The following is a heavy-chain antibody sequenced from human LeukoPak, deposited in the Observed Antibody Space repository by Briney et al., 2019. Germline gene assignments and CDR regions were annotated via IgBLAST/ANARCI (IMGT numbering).Heavy chain of an antibody. CDR1: GYTFTSYA. V-gene: IGHV1-3*03. J-gene: IGHJ2*01. Sequence: GASVKVSCKASGYTFTSYAMHWVRQAPGQRLEWMGWINAGNGNTKYSQEFQGRVTITRDTSASTAYMELSSLRSEDMAVYYCARGYSSGWSYWYFDLWGRGTLVTVSS. D-gene: IGHD6-19*01. CDR3: ARGYSSGWSYWYFDL. CDR2: INAGNGNT.